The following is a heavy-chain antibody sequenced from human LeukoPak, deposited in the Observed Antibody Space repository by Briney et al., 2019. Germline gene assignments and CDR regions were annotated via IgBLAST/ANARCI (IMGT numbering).Heavy chain of an antibody. V-gene: IGHV1-69*06. CDR1: GYTFTGYY. J-gene: IGHJ4*02. Sequence: SVKVSCKASGYTFTGYYMHWVRQAPGQGLEWMGWIIPIFGTANYAQKFQGRVTITADKSTSTAYMELSSLRSEDTAVYYCARGDLGLTTHHLKYWGQGTLVTVSS. CDR3: ARGDLGLTTHHLKY. CDR2: IIPIFGTA. D-gene: IGHD3/OR15-3a*01.